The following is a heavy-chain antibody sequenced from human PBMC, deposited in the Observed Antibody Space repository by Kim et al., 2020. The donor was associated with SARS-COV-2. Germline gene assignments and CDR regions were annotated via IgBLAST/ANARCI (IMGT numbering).Heavy chain of an antibody. CDR2: ISAYNGNT. V-gene: IGHV1-18*01. CDR3: AWEMSSRSTIFGVVISPTPGFDY. CDR1: GYTFTSYG. Sequence: ASVKVSCKASGYTFTSYGISWVRQAPGQGLEWMGWISAYNGNTNYAQKLQGRVTMTTDTSTSTAYMELRSLRSDDTAVYYCAWEMSSRSTIFGVVISPTPGFDYWGQGTLVTLSS. J-gene: IGHJ4*02. D-gene: IGHD3-3*01.